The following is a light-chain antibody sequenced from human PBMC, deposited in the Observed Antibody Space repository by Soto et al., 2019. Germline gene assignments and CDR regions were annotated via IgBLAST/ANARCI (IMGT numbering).Light chain of an antibody. V-gene: IGLV2-11*01. Sequence: QSALTQPRSVSGSPGQSVTISCTGTSSDVGGYNYVSWYQQHPGKAPKLMLYDVTQRPSGVPDRFSGSRSGNTASLTISGLQAEDEADYYCCSYAATYTYVFGTGTKLTVL. CDR3: CSYAATYTYV. CDR1: SSDVGGYNY. CDR2: DVT. J-gene: IGLJ1*01.